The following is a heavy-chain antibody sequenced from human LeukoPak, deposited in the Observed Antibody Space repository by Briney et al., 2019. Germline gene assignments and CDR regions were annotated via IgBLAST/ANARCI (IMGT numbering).Heavy chain of an antibody. CDR1: GGSIRNSSYY. Sequence: SETLSLTRTVSGGSIRNSSYYWGWIRQPPGKGLEWIGSIYYSGSSYYTPSLKSRVTISVDTSKNQFSLKLSSVTAADTAVYYCARHEDIWTFDPWGQGTLVSVSS. V-gene: IGHV4-39*01. J-gene: IGHJ5*02. CDR2: IYYSGSS. CDR3: ARHEDIWTFDP. D-gene: IGHD3-9*01.